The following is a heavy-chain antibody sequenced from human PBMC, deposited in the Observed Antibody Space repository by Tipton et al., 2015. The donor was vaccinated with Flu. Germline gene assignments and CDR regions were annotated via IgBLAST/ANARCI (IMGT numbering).Heavy chain of an antibody. V-gene: IGHV1-2*02. CDR1: GYTFINND. D-gene: IGHD5-24*01. CDR2: INANDNGT. J-gene: IGHJ3*02. Sequence: QVQLVQSGAEVKKPGASVKVSCKASGYTFINNDINWVRQAPGQGLEWMGWINANDNGTRYPQKFQGRVSMTRDTSISTVYMELSRLSSDDTAMYYCARDGAGYNGAFDMWGQGTMVTVSS. CDR3: ARDGAGYNGAFDM.